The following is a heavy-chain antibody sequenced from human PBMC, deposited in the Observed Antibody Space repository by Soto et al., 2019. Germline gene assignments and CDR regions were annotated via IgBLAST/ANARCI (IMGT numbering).Heavy chain of an antibody. V-gene: IGHV4-38-2*02. CDR1: SYSISSGFF. CDR3: ARDTNSLDL. J-gene: IGHJ5*02. D-gene: IGHD2-8*01. CDR2: IYHTGDT. Sequence: PSETLSLTCVVSSYSISSGFFWAWIRQPPGKGLEWVGSIYHTGDTHYNPSLRSQVSMSVDTSKNHFSLRLTYLTAADTAVYFCARDTNSLDLWGQGILVTVSS.